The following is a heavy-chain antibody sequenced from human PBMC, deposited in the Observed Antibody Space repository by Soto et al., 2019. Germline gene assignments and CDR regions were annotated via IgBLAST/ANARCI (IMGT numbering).Heavy chain of an antibody. J-gene: IGHJ3*02. D-gene: IGHD3-16*02. CDR3: ARDINPYDYDYIWGSYRLQGLI. CDR1: GFTFSSYW. Sequence: EVQLVGSGGGLVQPGGSLRLSCAASGFTFSSYWMSWVRQAPGKGLEWVANIKQEGSEKYYVESVKGRFTISRDNAQNSLYLQMNSLSAEDTAVYYCARDINPYDYDYIWGSYRLQGLIWGQGTMVTVSS. V-gene: IGHV3-7*01. CDR2: IKQEGSEK.